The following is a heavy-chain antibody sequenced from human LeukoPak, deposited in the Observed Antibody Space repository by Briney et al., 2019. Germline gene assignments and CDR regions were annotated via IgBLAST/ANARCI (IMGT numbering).Heavy chain of an antibody. D-gene: IGHD3-9*01. Sequence: GGSLRLSCAASGFTFSSYSMNWVRQAPGKGLEWLAIIKQDGTEKHYKGSVEGRFTISRDNAKNSLHLQMNSLRAEDTAVYYCAGGSGYLITSWGQGTLVTVSS. CDR3: AGGSGYLITS. CDR1: GFTFSSYS. CDR2: IKQDGTEK. J-gene: IGHJ5*02. V-gene: IGHV3-7*01.